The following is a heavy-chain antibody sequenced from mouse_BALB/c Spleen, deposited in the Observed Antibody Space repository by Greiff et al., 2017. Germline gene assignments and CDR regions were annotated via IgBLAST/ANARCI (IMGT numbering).Heavy chain of an antibody. J-gene: IGHJ3*01. CDR2: ISSGSSTI. Sequence: EVKLVESGGGLVQPGGSRKLSCAASGFTFSSFGMHWVRQAPEKGLEWVAYISSGSSTIYYADTVKGRFTISRDNPKNTLFLQMTSLRSEDTAMYYCAIITTVAPFAYWGQGTLVTVSA. CDR3: AIITTVAPFAY. CDR1: GFTFSSFG. D-gene: IGHD1-1*01. V-gene: IGHV5-17*02.